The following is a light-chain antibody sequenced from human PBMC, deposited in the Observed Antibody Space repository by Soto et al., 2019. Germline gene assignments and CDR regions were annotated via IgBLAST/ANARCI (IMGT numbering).Light chain of an antibody. CDR1: QGIRND. V-gene: IGKV1-6*01. CDR2: AAS. J-gene: IGKJ4*01. CDR3: LQDYSYPRS. Sequence: AIQMTQSPSSLSASVGDRVTITCRASQGIRNDLAWYQQKPGEAPKLLIYAASSLQGGVPSRFSGSGSGTDFTLTINSLQPEDFATYYCLQDYSYPRSFGGGTKVEIK.